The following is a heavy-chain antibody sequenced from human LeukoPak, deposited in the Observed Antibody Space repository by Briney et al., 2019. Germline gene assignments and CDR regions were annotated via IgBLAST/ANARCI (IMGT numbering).Heavy chain of an antibody. J-gene: IGHJ5*02. CDR3: ARAVDYGDYVNWFDP. Sequence: GGSLRLSCAASGFTFSSYSMNWVRQAPGKGLEWVSSISSSSSYIYYADSVKGRFTISRDNAKNSLYLQMNSLRAEDTAVYYCARAVDYGDYVNWFDPWGQGTLVTVSS. CDR1: GFTFSSYS. V-gene: IGHV3-21*04. D-gene: IGHD4-17*01. CDR2: ISSSSSYI.